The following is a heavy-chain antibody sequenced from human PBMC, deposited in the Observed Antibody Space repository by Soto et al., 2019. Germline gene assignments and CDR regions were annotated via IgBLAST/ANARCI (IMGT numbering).Heavy chain of an antibody. Sequence: GESLKISCKGSGYSFTSYWISWVRQMPGKGLEWMGRIDPSDSYTNYSPSFQGHVTISADKSISTAYLQWSSLKASDTAMYYCARDALHYDSYYYGMDVWGQGTTVTVSS. D-gene: IGHD3-3*01. J-gene: IGHJ6*02. V-gene: IGHV5-10-1*01. CDR1: GYSFTSYW. CDR3: ARDALHYDSYYYGMDV. CDR2: IDPSDSYT.